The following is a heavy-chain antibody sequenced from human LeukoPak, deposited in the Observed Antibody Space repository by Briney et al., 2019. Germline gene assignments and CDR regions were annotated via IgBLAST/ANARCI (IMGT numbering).Heavy chain of an antibody. CDR2: ISGSGGST. Sequence: GGSLRLSCAASGFTFSSYAMSWVRQAPGKGLEWVSAISGSGGSTYYADSVKGRFTISRDNSKNTLYLQMNSLRAEDTAVYYCARFVVVTATGYSDYWGQGTLVTVSS. V-gene: IGHV3-23*01. D-gene: IGHD2-21*02. CDR3: ARFVVVTATGYSDY. CDR1: GFTFSSYA. J-gene: IGHJ4*02.